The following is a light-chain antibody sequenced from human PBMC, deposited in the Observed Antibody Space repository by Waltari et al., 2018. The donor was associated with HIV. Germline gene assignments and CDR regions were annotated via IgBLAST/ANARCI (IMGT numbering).Light chain of an antibody. V-gene: IGLV2-14*03. CDR3: SAYTSSSIRV. J-gene: IGLJ1*01. Sequence: QSALTQPASVSGSPGQSITLSCTGNSRDAGHYTFVSWYQQYPGKAPKLMIYDVNNRPSGVSNRFSGSKSGDTASLTISGLQAEDEADYYCSAYTSSSIRVFGTGTQVTVL. CDR2: DVN. CDR1: SRDAGHYTF.